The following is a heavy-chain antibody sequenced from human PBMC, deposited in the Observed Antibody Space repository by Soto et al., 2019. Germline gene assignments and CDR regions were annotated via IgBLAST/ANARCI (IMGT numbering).Heavy chain of an antibody. J-gene: IGHJ4*02. V-gene: IGHV3-30*18. D-gene: IGHD3-22*01. Sequence: QVQLVESGGGVVQPGRSLRLSCAASGFTFSSYGMHWVRQAPGKGLEWVAVISYDGSNKYYADSVKGRFTISRDNSKNTLYLQMNSLRAEDTAVYYCAKDKYYDSSGYPAVYFDYWGQGTLVTVSS. CDR1: GFTFSSYG. CDR2: ISYDGSNK. CDR3: AKDKYYDSSGYPAVYFDY.